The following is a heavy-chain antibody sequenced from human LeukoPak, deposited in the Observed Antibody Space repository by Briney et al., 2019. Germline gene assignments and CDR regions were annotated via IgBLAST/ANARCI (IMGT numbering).Heavy chain of an antibody. CDR1: GFSLSTSGVG. V-gene: IGHV2-5*01. J-gene: IGHJ4*02. D-gene: IGHD3-10*01. CDR3: AHILWSDDSGRFDY. CDR2: IYWNDDN. Sequence: SGPTLVKPTQTLTLTCTFSGFSLSTSGVGVGWIRQPPGRALEFLALIYWNDDNRYSPSLKSRLTITKDTSKNQVVLTMTNMDPVDTATYYCAHILWSDDSGRFDYWGQGTLVTVSS.